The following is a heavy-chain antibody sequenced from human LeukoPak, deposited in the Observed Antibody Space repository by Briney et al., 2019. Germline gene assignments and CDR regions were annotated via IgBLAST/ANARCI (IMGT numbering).Heavy chain of an antibody. V-gene: IGHV3-30-3*01. D-gene: IGHD3-22*01. CDR1: RFTFSSYA. CDR3: ARGDYYDKGLDY. CDR2: ISYDGSNK. Sequence: GRSLRLSCAASRFTFSSYAMHWVRQAPGKGLEWVAVISYDGSNKYYADSVKGRFTISRDNSKNTLYLQMNSLRAEDTAVYYCARGDYYDKGLDYWGQGTLVTVSS. J-gene: IGHJ4*02.